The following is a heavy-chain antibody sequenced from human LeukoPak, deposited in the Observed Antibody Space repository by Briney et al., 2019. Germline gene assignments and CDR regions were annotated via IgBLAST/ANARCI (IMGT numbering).Heavy chain of an antibody. Sequence: SGGSLRLSCVASGFTFSSYWMSWVRQAPGKGLEWVANINQDGSEKYDVDSAKGRFTISRDNAKNSLHLQMNSLGVEDTAMYYCARVGGGDGSGWSTTDYWGQGTLVTVSS. J-gene: IGHJ4*02. D-gene: IGHD6-19*01. CDR2: INQDGSEK. CDR1: GFTFSSYW. V-gene: IGHV3-7*01. CDR3: ARVGGGDGSGWSTTDY.